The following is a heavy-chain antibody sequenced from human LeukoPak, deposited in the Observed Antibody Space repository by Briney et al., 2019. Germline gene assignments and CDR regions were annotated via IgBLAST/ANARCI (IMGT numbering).Heavy chain of an antibody. J-gene: IGHJ4*02. CDR2: IKQDGSEK. D-gene: IGHD3-9*01. CDR3: ARDRGVLRYFDWLFLIDY. CDR1: GFTFSTYW. Sequence: GGSLRLSCAASGFTFSTYWMSWVRQAPGKGLEWVANIKQDGSEKYYVDSVKGRFTISRDNAKNSLYLQMNSLRAEDTAAYYCARDRGVLRYFDWLFLIDYWGQGTLVTVSS. V-gene: IGHV3-7*01.